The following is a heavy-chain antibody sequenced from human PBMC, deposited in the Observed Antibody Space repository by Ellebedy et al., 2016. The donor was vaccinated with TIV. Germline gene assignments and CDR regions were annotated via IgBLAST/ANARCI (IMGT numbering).Heavy chain of an antibody. CDR1: GGTFTRYA. Sequence: AASVKVSCKASGGTFTRYAISWVRQAPGQGLEWMGWIITIFRTPNYAQKYQGRVTITADESTSTTYMELSSRRSEDTAVYYCARGAVAGTLGYWGQGTLVTVSS. CDR2: IITIFRTP. D-gene: IGHD6-19*01. V-gene: IGHV1-69*13. CDR3: ARGAVAGTLGY. J-gene: IGHJ4*02.